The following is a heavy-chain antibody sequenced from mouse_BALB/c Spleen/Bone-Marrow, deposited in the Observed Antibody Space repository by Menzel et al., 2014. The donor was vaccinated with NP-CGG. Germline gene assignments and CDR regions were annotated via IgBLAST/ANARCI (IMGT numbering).Heavy chain of an antibody. V-gene: IGHV3-8*02. J-gene: IGHJ2*01. D-gene: IGHD2-4*01. CDR1: GDSITSGY. Sequence: EVQLQQSGPSLVKPSQTLSLTCSVTGDSITSGYWNWVRKFPGNKLEYMGYISYSGSTYYNPSLKSRISITRDTSKNXYYLQMNSVTTEDTATYYCARYKGYYDHDGDYFDYWGQGTTLTVSS. CDR2: ISYSGST. CDR3: ARYKGYYDHDGDYFDY.